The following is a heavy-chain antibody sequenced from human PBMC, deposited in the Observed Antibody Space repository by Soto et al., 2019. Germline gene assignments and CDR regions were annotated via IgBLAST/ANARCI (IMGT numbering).Heavy chain of an antibody. CDR2: IHYSESS. J-gene: IGHJ3*01. V-gene: IGHV4-39*01. D-gene: IGHD3-10*01. CDR1: GASLSSGYYY. CDR3: VRSRGPRNRNAFDV. Sequence: SETLSLTCTVSGASLSSGYYYWGWSRQPPGTGLEWIGSIHYSESSYFSQSLQSRVPISLDTSQNQISLYLSSVTGAATAVYYCVRSRGPRNRNAFDVWGQGTMVTV.